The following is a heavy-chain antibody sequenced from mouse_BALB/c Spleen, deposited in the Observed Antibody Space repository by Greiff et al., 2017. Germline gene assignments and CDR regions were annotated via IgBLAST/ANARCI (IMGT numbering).Heavy chain of an antibody. V-gene: IGHV1-9*01. CDR3: ASGYYGGGYFDV. Sequence: VMLVESGAELMKPGASVKISCKATGYTFSSYWIEWVKQRPGHGLGWIGEILPGSGSTNYNEKFKGKATFTADTSSNTAYMQLSSLTSEDSAVYYCASGYYGGGYFDVWGAGTTVTVSS. CDR2: ILPGSGST. D-gene: IGHD1-1*01. J-gene: IGHJ1*01. CDR1: GYTFSSYW.